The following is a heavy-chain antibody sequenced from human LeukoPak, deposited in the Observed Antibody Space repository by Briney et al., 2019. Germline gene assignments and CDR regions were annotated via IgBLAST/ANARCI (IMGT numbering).Heavy chain of an antibody. CDR1: GVSFSGYY. J-gene: IGHJ4*02. D-gene: IGHD2-2*03. Sequence: SETLSLTCGVSGVSFSGYYWSWIRQPPGKGLEWIGEINHSGSTNYNPSLKSRVTISVDKSENQLSLKLSSVTAADTAVYYCARDWMGDYWGQGTLLTVSS. CDR3: ARDWMGDY. CDR2: INHSGST. V-gene: IGHV4-34*01.